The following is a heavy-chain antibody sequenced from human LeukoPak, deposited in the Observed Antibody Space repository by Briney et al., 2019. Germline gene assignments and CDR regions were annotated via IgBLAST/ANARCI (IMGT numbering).Heavy chain of an antibody. CDR2: INHSGST. Sequence: SETLSLTCAVYGGSFSGYYWSWIRQPPGKGLEWIGEINHSGSTNYNPSLKSRVTISVDTSKNQISLELSSVTAADTAVYYCARGERGYSYGDHFDYWGQGTLVTVSS. D-gene: IGHD5-18*01. CDR1: GGSFSGYY. J-gene: IGHJ4*02. CDR3: ARGERGYSYGDHFDY. V-gene: IGHV4-34*01.